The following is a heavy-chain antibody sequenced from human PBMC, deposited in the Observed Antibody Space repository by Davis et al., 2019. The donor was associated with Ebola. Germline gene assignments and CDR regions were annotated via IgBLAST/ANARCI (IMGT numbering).Heavy chain of an antibody. V-gene: IGHV4-59*01. CDR3: ARGHWAINWFDP. CDR2: FYYSGST. J-gene: IGHJ5*02. CDR1: GGSMSSYY. Sequence: MPSETLSLTCTVSGGSMSSYYWSWIRQPPGKGLEWIGTFYYSGSTNYNPSLKSRVTISLDTSKNQFSLKLSSVTAADTAVYYCARGHWAINWFDPWGQGTLVTVSS. D-gene: IGHD2-2*02.